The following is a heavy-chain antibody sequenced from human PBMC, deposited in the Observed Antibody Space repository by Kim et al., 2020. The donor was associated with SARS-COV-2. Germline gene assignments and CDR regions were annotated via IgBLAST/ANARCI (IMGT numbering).Heavy chain of an antibody. J-gene: IGHJ3*02. CDR2: IYYRGST. CDR1: GGSINHY. Sequence: SETLSLTCTVSGGSINHYWSWIRPPPGKGLEWIGYIYYRGSTEYNPSFRGRVVISVDTSKNQFSLRLSSVTAADTAMYYCARDYFDWIDRGGAFDIWGQGTMVTVGS. V-gene: IGHV4-59*11. CDR3: ARDYFDWIDRGGAFDI. D-gene: IGHD3-9*01.